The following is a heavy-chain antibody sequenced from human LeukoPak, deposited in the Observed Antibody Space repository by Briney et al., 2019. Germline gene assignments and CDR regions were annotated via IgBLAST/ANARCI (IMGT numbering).Heavy chain of an antibody. J-gene: IGHJ4*02. CDR3: ARDNREYCSSTSCYIALDY. D-gene: IGHD2-2*02. Sequence: SVKVSCKASGGTFSSCAISWVRQAPGQGLEWMGGILPIFGTANYEQKFQGRVTITADESTSTAYMELSSLRSEDTAVYYCARDNREYCSSTSCYIALDYWGQGTLVTVSS. CDR2: ILPIFGTA. V-gene: IGHV1-69*13. CDR1: GGTFSSCA.